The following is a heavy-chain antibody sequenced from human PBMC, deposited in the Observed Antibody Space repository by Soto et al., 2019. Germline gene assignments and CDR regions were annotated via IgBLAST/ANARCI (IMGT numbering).Heavy chain of an antibody. CDR2: IYYSGST. Sequence: QVQLQESGPGLVKPSETLSLTCTVSGGSISSYYWSWIRQPPGKGLEWIGYIYYSGSTNYNPSLKSRVTISVDPSKNQFYLKLSSVTAADTAVYYCARDQVGYVPYYYYYGMDVWGQGTTVTVSS. J-gene: IGHJ6*02. D-gene: IGHD2-2*01. CDR3: ARDQVGYVPYYYYYGMDV. V-gene: IGHV4-59*01. CDR1: GGSISSYY.